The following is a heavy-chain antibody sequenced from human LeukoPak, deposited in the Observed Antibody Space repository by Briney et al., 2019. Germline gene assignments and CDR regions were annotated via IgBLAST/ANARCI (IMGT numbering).Heavy chain of an antibody. J-gene: IGHJ4*02. V-gene: IGHV1-18*01. CDR3: VVDYYGSGSYDY. D-gene: IGHD3-10*01. CDR2: ISAYNGNT. CDR1: GYTFTSYG. Sequence: RASVKVSCKASGYTFTSYGISWVRQAPGQGLEWMGWISAYNGNTNYAQKLQGRVTMTTDTSTSTAYMELRSLRSDDTAVYYCVVDYYGSGSYDYWGQGTLVTVSS.